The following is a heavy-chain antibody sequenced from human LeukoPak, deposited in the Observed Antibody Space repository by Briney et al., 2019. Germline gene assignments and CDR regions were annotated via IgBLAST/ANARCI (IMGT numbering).Heavy chain of an antibody. CDR2: IYYSGST. V-gene: IGHV4-31*03. D-gene: IGHD3-10*01. CDR3: ARDHSTGSGSYYYYGMDV. J-gene: IGHJ6*02. Sequence: SETLSLTCTVSGGSISSSSYYWGWIRQPPGKGLEWIGYIYYSGSTYYNPSLKSRVTISVDTSKNQFSLKLSSVTAADTAVYYCARDHSTGSGSYYYYGMDVWGQGTTVTVSS. CDR1: GGSISSSSYY.